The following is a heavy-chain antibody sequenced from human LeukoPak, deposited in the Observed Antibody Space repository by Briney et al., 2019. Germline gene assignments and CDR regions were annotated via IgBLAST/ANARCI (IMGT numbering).Heavy chain of an antibody. CDR3: AAEGSYYYDSSGYWD. D-gene: IGHD3-22*01. V-gene: IGHV3-48*01. CDR1: GFTFSSYS. CDR2: ISSSSSTI. Sequence: GGSLRLSCAASGFTFSSYSMNWVRQAPGKGLEWVSYISSSSSTIYYADSVKGRFTISRDNAKNSLYLQMNSLRAEDTAVYYCAAEGSYYYDSSGYWDWGQGTLVTVSS. J-gene: IGHJ4*02.